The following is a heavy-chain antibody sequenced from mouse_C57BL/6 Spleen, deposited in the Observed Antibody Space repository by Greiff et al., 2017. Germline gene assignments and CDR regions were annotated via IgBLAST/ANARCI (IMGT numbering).Heavy chain of an antibody. CDR3: ARLDSSGYGYFDV. CDR2: INPNNGGT. V-gene: IGHV1-26*01. D-gene: IGHD3-2*02. Sequence: EVQLQQSGPELVKPGASVKISCKASGYTFTDYYMNWVKQSHGKSLEWIGDINPNNGGTSYNQKFKGKATLTVDKSSSTAYMELRSLTSEDSAVYYCARLDSSGYGYFDVWGTGTTVTVSS. J-gene: IGHJ1*03. CDR1: GYTFTDYY.